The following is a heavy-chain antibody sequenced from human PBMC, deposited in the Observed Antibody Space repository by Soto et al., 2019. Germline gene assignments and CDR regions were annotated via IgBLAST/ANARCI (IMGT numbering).Heavy chain of an antibody. Sequence: QLQLQESGPGLVKPSETLSLTCTVSGGSISSSSYYWGWIRQPPGKGLEWIGSIYYSGSTYYNPSLKSRVTISVDTSKNQFALKLSSVTAADTAVYYCAARGGYSGYDSRAIDYWGQGTLVTVSS. J-gene: IGHJ4*02. V-gene: IGHV4-39*01. D-gene: IGHD5-12*01. CDR2: IYYSGST. CDR1: GGSISSSSYY. CDR3: AARGGYSGYDSRAIDY.